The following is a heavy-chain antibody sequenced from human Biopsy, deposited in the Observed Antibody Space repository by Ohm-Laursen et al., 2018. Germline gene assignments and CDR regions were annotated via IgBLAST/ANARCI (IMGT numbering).Heavy chain of an antibody. CDR2: INGSGGSA. CDR1: GFTLSSHA. D-gene: IGHD3-3*01. V-gene: IGHV3-23*01. Sequence: SLRLSCSASGFTLSSHAMSWVRQAPGKGLECVSLINGSGGSAYYADPVKGRFTISRDNSKNTLYLQMNILRAEDTAMCYCERDLYDFYGGCPFGAWGQGTLVTVSP. J-gene: IGHJ5*02. CDR3: ERDLYDFYGGCPFGA.